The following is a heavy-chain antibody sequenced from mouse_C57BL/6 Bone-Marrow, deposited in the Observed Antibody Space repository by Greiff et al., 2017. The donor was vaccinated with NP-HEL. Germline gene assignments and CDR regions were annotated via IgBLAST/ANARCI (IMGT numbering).Heavy chain of an antibody. D-gene: IGHD2-10*01. J-gene: IGHJ3*01. V-gene: IGHV5-4*03. CDR3: ARGPTPGFAY. CDR2: ISDGGSYT. Sequence: EVKLMESGGGLVKPGGSLKLSCAASGFTFSSYAMSWVRQTPEKRLEWVATISDGGSYTYYPDNVKGRFTISRDNAKNNLYLQMSHLKSEDTAMYYCARGPTPGFAYWGQGTLVTVSA. CDR1: GFTFSSYA.